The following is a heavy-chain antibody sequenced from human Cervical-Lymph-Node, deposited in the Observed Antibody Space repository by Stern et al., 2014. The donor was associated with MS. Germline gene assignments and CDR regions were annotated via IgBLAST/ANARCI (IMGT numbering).Heavy chain of an antibody. Sequence: MQLVESGGGVVQPGTSLRLSCAVSGFTFSNYGMHWVRQAPGKGLEWVGVISYDADVKFDADSVKGRFASSRDTPKNTMYLQLNSLKVEDTAVYFCAKKSVGTTGTTTAFDYWGQGTLVTVSS. J-gene: IGHJ4*02. CDR3: AKKSVGTTGTTTAFDY. V-gene: IGHV3-30*18. D-gene: IGHD1-1*01. CDR1: GFTFSNYG. CDR2: ISYDADVK.